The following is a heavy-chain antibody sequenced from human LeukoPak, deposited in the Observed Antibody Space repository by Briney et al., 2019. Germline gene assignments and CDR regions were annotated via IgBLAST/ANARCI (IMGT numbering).Heavy chain of an antibody. J-gene: IGHJ4*02. CDR1: GYTFTGYY. D-gene: IGHD6-19*01. CDR2: INPNSGGT. CDR3: ARTASAGTLGGVDGY. Sequence: ASVKVSCKASGYTFTGYYMHWVRQAPGQGLEWMGWINPNSGGTNYAQKFQGRVTMTRDTSISTAYMELSRLRSEDTAVYYCARTASAGTLGGVDGYWGQGTLVIVSS. V-gene: IGHV1-2*02.